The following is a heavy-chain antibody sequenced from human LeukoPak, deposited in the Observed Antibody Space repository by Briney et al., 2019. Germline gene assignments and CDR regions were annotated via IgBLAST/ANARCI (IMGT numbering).Heavy chain of an antibody. CDR3: ARRRYSNSWYLDF. J-gene: IGHJ4*02. V-gene: IGHV4-59*01. CDR1: GGSIRNYY. D-gene: IGHD6-13*01. Sequence: SETLSLTCTVSGGSIRNYYWSWIRQPPGKGLEWIGYIYYSGSTNYNPSLKNRVTISLDTSKNQFSLKLNSVTAADTAVYYCARRRYSNSWYLDFWGQGTLVTVPS. CDR2: IYYSGST.